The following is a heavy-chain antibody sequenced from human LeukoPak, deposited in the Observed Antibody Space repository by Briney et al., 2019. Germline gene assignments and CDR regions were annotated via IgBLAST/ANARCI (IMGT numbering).Heavy chain of an antibody. J-gene: IGHJ4*02. D-gene: IGHD6-19*01. CDR3: ARNWYSSGWPSFPDY. V-gene: IGHV4-31*03. CDR2: IDYSGST. Sequence: SEPLSLTCTVSGSSISSGGYYWSWIRQLPGKGLEGIGYIDYSGSTYYNPSLKSRVTMSVDTSENQFSLRLSSVTAADTAVYYCARNWYSSGWPSFPDYWGQGTLVTVSS. CDR1: GSSISSGGYY.